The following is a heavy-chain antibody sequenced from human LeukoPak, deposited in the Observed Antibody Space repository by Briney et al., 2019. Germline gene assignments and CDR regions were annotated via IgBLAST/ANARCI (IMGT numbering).Heavy chain of an antibody. CDR1: GGSISSYY. V-gene: IGHV4-59*01. Sequence: SETLSLTCTVSGGSISSYYWSWIRQSPGEGLEWIGYIHYRGSTNYNPSLKSRVTISVDASKNQFSLKLSSLTAADTAVYYCARSVLGYSYGLHIDYWGQGTLVTVSS. CDR3: ARSVLGYSYGLHIDY. D-gene: IGHD5-18*01. CDR2: IHYRGST. J-gene: IGHJ4*02.